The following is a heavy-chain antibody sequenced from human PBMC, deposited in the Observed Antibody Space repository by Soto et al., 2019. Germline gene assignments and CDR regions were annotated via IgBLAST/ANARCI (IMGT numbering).Heavy chain of an antibody. D-gene: IGHD3-22*01. CDR3: ASTSYFDNSGSAY. CDR2: IYYSGST. Sequence: SETLSLTCTVSGGSISSDNYYWGWIRQPPGKGLEWIGYIYYSGSTYYNPSLKSRVIISIDTSKNQFSLKLSSVTAADTAVYYCASTSYFDNSGSAYWGQGTLVTVSS. V-gene: IGHV4-30-4*01. J-gene: IGHJ4*02. CDR1: GGSISSDNYY.